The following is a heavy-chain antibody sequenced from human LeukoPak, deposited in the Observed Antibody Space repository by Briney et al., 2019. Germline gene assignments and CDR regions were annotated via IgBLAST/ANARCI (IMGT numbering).Heavy chain of an antibody. Sequence: PGGSLRLSCAASGFTFSDYWMTWVRQAPGKGLEWVANIFRDGSEIHYLDSVKGRFTISRDNAKSSLYLQMNSLRAEDTAVYYCAKIYGGKSFPEDYWGQGTLVTVSS. V-gene: IGHV3-7*03. CDR1: GFTFSDYW. CDR3: AKIYGGKSFPEDY. D-gene: IGHD4-23*01. J-gene: IGHJ4*02. CDR2: IFRDGSEI.